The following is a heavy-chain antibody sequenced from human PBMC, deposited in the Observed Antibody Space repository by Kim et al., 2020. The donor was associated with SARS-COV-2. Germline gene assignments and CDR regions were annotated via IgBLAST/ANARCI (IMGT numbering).Heavy chain of an antibody. CDR2: IIWNSGSI. D-gene: IGHD6-19*01. CDR1: GFTFDDYA. J-gene: IGHJ4*02. Sequence: GGSLRLSCAASGFTFDDYAMHWVRQAPGKGLEWVSGIIWNSGSIGYADSVKGRFTISRDNAKNSLYLQMNSLRAEDTALYYCARSSVAVARSNDYWGQGTLVTVSS. V-gene: IGHV3-9*01. CDR3: ARSSVAVARSNDY.